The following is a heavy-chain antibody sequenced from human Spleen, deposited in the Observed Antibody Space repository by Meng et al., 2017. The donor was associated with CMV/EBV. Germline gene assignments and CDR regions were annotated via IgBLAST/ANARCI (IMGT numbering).Heavy chain of an antibody. CDR1: ARPLTSAP. CDR3: ARRSQLLGFDL. D-gene: IGHD2-21*01. V-gene: IGHV1-69*01. CDR2: ITPIFGTA. J-gene: IGHJ4*02. Sequence: CQASARPLTSAPLSWVRQAPGQGLEWMGGITPIFGTATYAQKFQGRVTIISDESTSTAYMNLRSLKSEDTAVYYCARRSQLLGFDLWGQGTLVTVSS.